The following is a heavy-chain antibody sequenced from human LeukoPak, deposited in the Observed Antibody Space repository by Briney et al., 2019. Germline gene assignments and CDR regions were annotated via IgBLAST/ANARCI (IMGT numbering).Heavy chain of an antibody. V-gene: IGHV4-4*09. CDR3: ARHLGTGNIADAFDI. J-gene: IGHJ3*02. Sequence: PSETLSLTCAVSGGSISSYYWSWIRQPPGKGLEWIGNIYTSGSANYSPSLKSRLTITVDTSKNQFSLKLSSVTAADTAMYYCARHLGTGNIADAFDIWGRGTMVTVSS. CDR1: GGSISSYY. D-gene: IGHD1-1*01. CDR2: IYTSGSA.